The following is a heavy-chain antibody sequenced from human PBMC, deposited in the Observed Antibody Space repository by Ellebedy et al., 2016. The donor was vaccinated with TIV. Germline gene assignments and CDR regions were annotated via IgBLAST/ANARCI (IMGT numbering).Heavy chain of an antibody. CDR3: ANLEGYPIYYGMDV. CDR1: GFTFSSYW. Sequence: PGGSLRLSCAASGFTFSSYWMHWVRQAPGKGLVWVSRINSDGSSTSYADSVKGRFTISRDNAKNTLYLQMNSLRAEDTAVYYCANLEGYPIYYGMDVWGQGTTVTVSS. D-gene: IGHD3-3*01. CDR2: INSDGSST. J-gene: IGHJ6*02. V-gene: IGHV3-74*01.